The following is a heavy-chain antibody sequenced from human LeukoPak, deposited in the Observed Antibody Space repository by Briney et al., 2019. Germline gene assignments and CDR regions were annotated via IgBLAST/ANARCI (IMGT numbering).Heavy chain of an antibody. CDR3: ARELDGDGGWFDP. Sequence: SPTLSLTCTVSGDSISDYYWSWIRQPPGKGLEWIGEVYYSGSTHYNPSLKSRLTISVDTSKNQFSLGLRSVTAADTAMYYCARELDGDGGWFDPWGQGTLVTVSS. V-gene: IGHV4-59*01. CDR2: VYYSGST. J-gene: IGHJ5*02. D-gene: IGHD5-24*01. CDR1: GDSISDYY.